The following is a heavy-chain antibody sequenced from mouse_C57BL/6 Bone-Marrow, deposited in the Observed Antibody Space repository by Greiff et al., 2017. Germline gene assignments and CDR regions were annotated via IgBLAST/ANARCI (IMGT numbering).Heavy chain of an antibody. CDR2: IWSGGST. J-gene: IGHJ3*01. CDR1: GFSLTSYG. V-gene: IGHV2-2*01. Sequence: QVQLQQSGPGLVQPSQSLSITCTVSGFSLTSYGVHWVRQSPGKGLEWLGVIWSGGSTDYNAAFISRLSISKDNSKSQVFFKMNSLQADDTAIYYCARISRAYWGQGTLVTVSA. CDR3: ARISRAY.